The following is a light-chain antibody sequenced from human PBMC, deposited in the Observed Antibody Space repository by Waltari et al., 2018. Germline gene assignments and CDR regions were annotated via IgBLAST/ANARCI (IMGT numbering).Light chain of an antibody. Sequence: QSALTQPASVSGSPGQSITISCTGTSRDVGGYNLFSWYPQHPGKAPKLIIYEGNKWPSGVFHRFSVSKSGNPASLTISGLQAEDEADYYCCSFAGSTTWVFGGGTTLTVL. V-gene: IGLV2-23*01. CDR1: SRDVGGYNL. CDR2: EGN. J-gene: IGLJ3*02. CDR3: CSFAGSTTWV.